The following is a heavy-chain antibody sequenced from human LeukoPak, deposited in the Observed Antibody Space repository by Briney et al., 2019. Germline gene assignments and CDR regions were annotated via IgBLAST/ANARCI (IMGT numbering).Heavy chain of an antibody. CDR3: ARDAFDI. Sequence: PGGSLTLSCAVSGSSFTNAWMNWVRQAPGKGLEWVSCISNTNSYIYYADSVKGRFTISRDNAKNSLYLQMNSLRAEDTAVYYCARDAFDIWGQGTMVTVSS. J-gene: IGHJ3*02. CDR1: GSSFTNAW. V-gene: IGHV3-21*01. CDR2: ISNTNSYI.